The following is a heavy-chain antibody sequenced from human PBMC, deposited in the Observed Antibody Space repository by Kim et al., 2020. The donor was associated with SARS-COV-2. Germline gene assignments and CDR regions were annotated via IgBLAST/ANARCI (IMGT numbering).Heavy chain of an antibody. CDR1: GGSLSDFY. Sequence: SETLSLICEIHGGSLSDFYWSWIRQSPGKGLEWIGEVNQSGTTNLSPTLKSPVTISVDTSKNQVSLQMTSVTAADTAVYFCARWGRYYDFWSNRYEYYFDYWGQGIPVTVSS. CDR2: VNQSGTT. J-gene: IGHJ4*02. V-gene: IGHV4-34*01. CDR3: ARWGRYYDFWSNRYEYYFDY. D-gene: IGHD3-3*01.